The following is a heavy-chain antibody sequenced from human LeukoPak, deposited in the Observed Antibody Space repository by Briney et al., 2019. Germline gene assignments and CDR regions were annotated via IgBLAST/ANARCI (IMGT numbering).Heavy chain of an antibody. CDR1: GVSISTDD. D-gene: IGHD4/OR15-4a*01. J-gene: IGHJ4*02. CDR2: IHYSGST. CDR3: ARDAGATAY. V-gene: IGHV4-59*13. Sequence: SETLSLTCTVSGVSISTDDWTWVRQSPGKGLEWIGYIHYSGSTSYNPSLKSRVTISVDPSKNQFSLKLTSVTSADTAVYYCARDAGATAYWGQGALVTVSS.